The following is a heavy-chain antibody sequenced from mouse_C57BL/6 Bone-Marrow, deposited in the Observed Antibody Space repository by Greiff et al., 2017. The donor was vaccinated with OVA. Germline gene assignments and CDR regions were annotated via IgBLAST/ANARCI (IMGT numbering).Heavy chain of an antibody. V-gene: IGHV14-4*01. CDR3: TTIAGDY. CDR1: GFNIKDDY. J-gene: IGHJ2*01. Sequence: VQLQQSGAELVRPGASVTLSCTASGFNIKDDYMHWVKQRPEQGLEWIGWIDPENGDTEYASKFQGKATITADTSSNTAYLQLSSLTSEDTAVYYCTTIAGDYWGQGTTLTVSS. CDR2: IDPENGDT.